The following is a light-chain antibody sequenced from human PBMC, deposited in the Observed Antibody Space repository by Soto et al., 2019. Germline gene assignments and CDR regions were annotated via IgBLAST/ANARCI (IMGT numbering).Light chain of an antibody. CDR2: EVS. CDR1: SSDVGGYDY. Sequence: QSVLTQPPSASGSPGQSVTISCAGTSSDVGGYDYVSWYQQHPGKAPKLIIYEVSKRPSGVPDRFSGSKSGNTASLPVSGLQAEDGADYYCSSYAGSDNYVFGTGTKLTVL. CDR3: SSYAGSDNYV. J-gene: IGLJ1*01. V-gene: IGLV2-8*01.